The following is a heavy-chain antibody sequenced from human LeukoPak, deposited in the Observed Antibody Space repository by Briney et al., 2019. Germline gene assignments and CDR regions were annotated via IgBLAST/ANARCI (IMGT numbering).Heavy chain of an antibody. D-gene: IGHD6-19*01. Sequence: PGGSLRLSCTASGFTVSSHYMNWVRQAPGQGLEWVSIIYSAGSAYYADSVKGRFTISRDNSKNTLYLQINSLRVEDTAVYYCARGDSSGYVFDYWGQGTLVTVSS. J-gene: IGHJ4*02. CDR1: GFTVSSHY. CDR2: IYSAGSA. V-gene: IGHV3-53*01. CDR3: ARGDSSGYVFDY.